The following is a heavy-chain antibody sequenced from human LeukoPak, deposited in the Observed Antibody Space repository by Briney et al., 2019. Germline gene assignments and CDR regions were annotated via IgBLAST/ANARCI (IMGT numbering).Heavy chain of an antibody. V-gene: IGHV3-30-3*01. Sequence: PGRSLRLSCAASGFTFSSYAMHWVRQAPGKGLEWVAVISYDGSNKYYADSVKGRFTISRDNSKNTLYLQMNSLSAEDAAVYYCARDPRRFSLGYYHSSHGYNGMDVWGQGTTVTVSS. J-gene: IGHJ6*02. CDR2: ISYDGSNK. D-gene: IGHD3-3*01. CDR3: ARDPRRFSLGYYHSSHGYNGMDV. CDR1: GFTFSSYA.